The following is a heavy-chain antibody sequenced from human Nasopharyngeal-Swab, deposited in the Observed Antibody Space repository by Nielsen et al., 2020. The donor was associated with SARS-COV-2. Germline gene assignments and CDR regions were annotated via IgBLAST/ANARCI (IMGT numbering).Heavy chain of an antibody. Sequence: SETLSLTCTVSGGSISSYYWSWIRQPPGKGLEWIGYIYYSGSTNYNPSLKSRDTISVDTSKNQFSLKLSSVTAADTAVYYCARVTWVQIAAAGNDAFDIWGQGTMVTVSS. V-gene: IGHV4-59*01. D-gene: IGHD6-13*01. CDR3: ARVTWVQIAAAGNDAFDI. CDR1: GGSISSYY. CDR2: IYYSGST. J-gene: IGHJ3*02.